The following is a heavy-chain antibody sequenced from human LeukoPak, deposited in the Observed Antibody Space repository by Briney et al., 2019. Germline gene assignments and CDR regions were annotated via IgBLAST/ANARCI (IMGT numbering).Heavy chain of an antibody. Sequence: GASVKVSCKASGYTFSSYGIGWVRQAPRQGLEWMGWITAGNGNTNYAQKVQGRVTMTTDTSTSTAYVEPRSLRSDDTAVYFCARDLARGYSYGYNAFDIWGQGTMVTVSS. CDR2: ITAGNGNT. CDR1: GYTFSSYG. V-gene: IGHV1-18*01. J-gene: IGHJ3*02. CDR3: ARDLARGYSYGYNAFDI. D-gene: IGHD5-18*01.